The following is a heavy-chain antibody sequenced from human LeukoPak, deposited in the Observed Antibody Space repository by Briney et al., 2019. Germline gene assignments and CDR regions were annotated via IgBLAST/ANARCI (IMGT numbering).Heavy chain of an antibody. D-gene: IGHD6-25*01. CDR2: INPNSGGT. CDR3: ARDASGHFDY. CDR1: GYTFTHYY. J-gene: IGHJ4*02. V-gene: IGHV1-2*02. Sequence: ASVKVSCKASGYTFTHYYMHWVRQAPGQGLEWMGWINPNSGGTNYAQRFQGRVTMTRDTSISTAYMELSRLRSDDTAVYYCARDASGHFDYWGQGTLVTVSS.